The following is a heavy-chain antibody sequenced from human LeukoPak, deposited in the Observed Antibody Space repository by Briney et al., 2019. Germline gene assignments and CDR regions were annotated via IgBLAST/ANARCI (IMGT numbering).Heavy chain of an antibody. D-gene: IGHD3-22*01. CDR2: ISGSGGST. Sequence: PGGSLRLSCAASEFTFSSYAMSWVRQAPGKGLEWVSGISGSGGSTYYADSVKGRFTISRDNSKNTLDLQMNSLRAEDTAVYYCAKDRNYYDSSGYSYYFDYWGQGTLVTVSS. CDR1: EFTFSSYA. CDR3: AKDRNYYDSSGYSYYFDY. J-gene: IGHJ4*02. V-gene: IGHV3-23*01.